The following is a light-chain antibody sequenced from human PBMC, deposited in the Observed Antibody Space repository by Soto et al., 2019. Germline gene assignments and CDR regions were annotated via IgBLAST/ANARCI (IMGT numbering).Light chain of an antibody. CDR1: SSDIGGYNY. Sequence: QSALTQPPSASGSPGQSVTMSCTGTSSDIGGYNYVSWYQQHPGKAPKLMIYEVSERPSGVPDRFSGSKSSNTASLTVSGLQAEDEADYYCSSYAGSNNFVFGTGTKV. CDR3: SSYAGSNNFV. CDR2: EVS. V-gene: IGLV2-8*01. J-gene: IGLJ1*01.